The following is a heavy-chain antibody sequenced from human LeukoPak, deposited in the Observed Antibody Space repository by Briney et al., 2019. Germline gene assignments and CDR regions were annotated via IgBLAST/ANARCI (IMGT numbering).Heavy chain of an antibody. CDR3: ATGWGGFDY. Sequence: GGSLRLSCAASGFTLSDHYMDWVRQAPGKGLKWVGRTRNKANGYTTEYAASVKGRFSISRDDSKNSLYLQMNSPKTEDTAVYFCATGWGGFDYWGQGTLVTVSS. D-gene: IGHD3-10*01. V-gene: IGHV3-72*01. CDR2: TRNKANGYTT. J-gene: IGHJ4*02. CDR1: GFTLSDHY.